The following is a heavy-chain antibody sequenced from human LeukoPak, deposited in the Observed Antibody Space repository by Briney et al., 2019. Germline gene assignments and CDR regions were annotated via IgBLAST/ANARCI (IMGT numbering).Heavy chain of an antibody. CDR1: GGSISSYY. CDR3: ARASLLTIFGVVALGAFDV. Sequence: SETLSLTCTVSGGSISSYYWSWIRQPPGKGLEWIRYIYYSGSTNYNPSLKSRVTISVDTSKNQFSLKLSTVTAADTAVYYCARASLLTIFGVVALGAFDVWGQGTMVTVSS. V-gene: IGHV4-59*01. CDR2: IYYSGST. J-gene: IGHJ3*01. D-gene: IGHD3-3*01.